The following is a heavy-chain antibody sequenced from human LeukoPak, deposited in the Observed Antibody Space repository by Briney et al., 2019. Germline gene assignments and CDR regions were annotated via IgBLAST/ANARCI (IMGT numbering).Heavy chain of an antibody. D-gene: IGHD3-22*01. CDR2: IYYSGST. J-gene: IGHJ4*02. CDR3: ASNYYDSSGYFDY. V-gene: IGHV4-59*12. Sequence: SETLSLTCTVSGGSISSYYWSWIRQPPGKGLEWIGYIYYSGSTNYNPSLKSRVTISVDTSKNQFSLKLSSVTAADTAVYYCASNYYDSSGYFDYWGQGTLVTVSS. CDR1: GGSISSYY.